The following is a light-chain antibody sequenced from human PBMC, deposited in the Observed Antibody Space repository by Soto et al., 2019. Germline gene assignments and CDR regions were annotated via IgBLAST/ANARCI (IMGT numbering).Light chain of an antibody. Sequence: EILLTQSPATLSVSPGERATLSCRASQSVTSYLAWYQQKPGQAPRLLIYDVSNRDSGIPARFSGSGSETDFTLTISSLEPEDFSVYYCQQRSDWPLTFGQGTRLEIK. J-gene: IGKJ5*01. CDR2: DVS. CDR1: QSVTSY. V-gene: IGKV3-11*01. CDR3: QQRSDWPLT.